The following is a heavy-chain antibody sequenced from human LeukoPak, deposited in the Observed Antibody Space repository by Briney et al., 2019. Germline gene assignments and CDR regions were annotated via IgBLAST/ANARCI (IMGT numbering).Heavy chain of an antibody. J-gene: IGHJ6*02. CDR2: IYYSVST. V-gene: IGHV4-59*01. CDR3: ASQLGLPPYYSYGMDV. CDR1: GGSISSYY. D-gene: IGHD7-27*01. Sequence: SETLSLTCTVSGGSISSYYWSWIRQPPGKGLEWSGYIYYSVSTNYNPSLKSRVTISVDPSKNPFSLTLSSVTAADTAVYYCASQLGLPPYYSYGMDVSGQGTTVTVSS.